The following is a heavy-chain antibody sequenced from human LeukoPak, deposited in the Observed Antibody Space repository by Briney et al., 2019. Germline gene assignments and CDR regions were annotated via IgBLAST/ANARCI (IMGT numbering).Heavy chain of an antibody. CDR1: GYTLTTYD. J-gene: IGHJ4*02. CDR2: MNPDSTNT. Sequence: GASVKVSCRASGYTLTTYDITWVRQAPGQGLEWMGWMNPDSTNTGYAQKFRGRVTMTRDNSISTAYMELSSLRSEDTAVYYCARGVRNLLVSDYWGQGTLVTVSS. V-gene: IGHV1-8*01. D-gene: IGHD2-8*02. CDR3: ARGVRNLLVSDY.